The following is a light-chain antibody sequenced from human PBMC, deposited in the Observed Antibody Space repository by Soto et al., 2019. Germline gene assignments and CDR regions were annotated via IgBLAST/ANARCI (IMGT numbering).Light chain of an antibody. Sequence: QPVLTQPPSASGTPGQRVTISCSGSSSNIGTYTVSWYQQLPGTAPKLLIHTTDQRPSRVPDRFSGSKSGTSASLAISGLQAEDEADYYCASWDDSLNGPRFGGGTKLTVL. V-gene: IGLV1-44*01. J-gene: IGLJ2*01. CDR3: ASWDDSLNGPR. CDR1: SSNIGTYT. CDR2: TTD.